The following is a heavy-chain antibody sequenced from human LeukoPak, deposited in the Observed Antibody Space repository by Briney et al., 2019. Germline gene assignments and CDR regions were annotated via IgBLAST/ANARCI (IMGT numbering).Heavy chain of an antibody. J-gene: IGHJ3*02. CDR2: IYYSGST. CDR1: GGSIRSYY. V-gene: IGHV4-59*01. D-gene: IGHD3-10*01. CDR3: ARAIWFGEPPVDAFDI. Sequence: SETLSLTCTVSGGSIRSYYWSWIRQPPGKGLEWIGYIYYSGSTNYNPSLKSRVTISVDTSKNQFSLKLSSVTAADTAVYYCARAIWFGEPPVDAFDIWGQGTMVTVSS.